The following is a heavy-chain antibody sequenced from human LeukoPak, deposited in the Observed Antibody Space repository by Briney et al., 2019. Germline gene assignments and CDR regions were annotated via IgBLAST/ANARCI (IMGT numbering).Heavy chain of an antibody. CDR2: INHSGST. D-gene: IGHD2-2*01. CDR3: ARGGWGVVVPAAIGGYGMDV. J-gene: IGHJ6*02. V-gene: IGHV4-34*01. CDR1: GGSFSGYY. Sequence: SETLSLTCAVYGGSFSGYYWSWIRRPPGKGLEWIGEINHSGSTNYNPSLKSRVTISVDTSKNQFSLKLSSVTAADTAVYYCARGGWGVVVPAAIGGYGMDVWGQGTTVTVSS.